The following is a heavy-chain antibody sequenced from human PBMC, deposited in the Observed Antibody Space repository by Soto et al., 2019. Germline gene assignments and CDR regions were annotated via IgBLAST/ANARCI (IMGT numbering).Heavy chain of an antibody. D-gene: IGHD6-6*01. CDR2: IYYSGST. CDR1: GGSVSSGSYY. V-gene: IGHV4-61*01. J-gene: IGHJ4*02. Sequence: QVQLQESGPGLVKPSETLSLTCTVSGGSVSSGSYYWSWIRQPPGKGLEWIGYIYYSGSTNYNPSLKSRVTISVDTSKTQFSLKLSSVTAADTAVYYCARARPLDSSSVGLDYWGQGTLVTVSS. CDR3: ARARPLDSSSVGLDY.